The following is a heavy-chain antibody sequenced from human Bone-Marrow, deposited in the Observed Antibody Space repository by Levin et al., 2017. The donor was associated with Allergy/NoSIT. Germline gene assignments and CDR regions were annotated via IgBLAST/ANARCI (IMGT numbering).Heavy chain of an antibody. CDR1: GGSISSSSYY. CDR3: ARVPLRSPGPQFLSYFDF. J-gene: IGHJ4*02. D-gene: IGHD2-21*01. V-gene: IGHV4-39*01. CDR2: VSYRGST. Sequence: SQTLSLTCRVSGGSISSSSYYWGWIRQPPGRALEWIGTVSYRGSTDYNPSLRNRVTIFVDTSKNQFSVRLNSVTAADTAVYYCARVPLRSPGPQFLSYFDFWGQGALVTVSS.